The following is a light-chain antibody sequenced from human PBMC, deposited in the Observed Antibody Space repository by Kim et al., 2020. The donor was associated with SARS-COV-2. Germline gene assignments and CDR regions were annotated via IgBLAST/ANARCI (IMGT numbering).Light chain of an antibody. Sequence: SVKRTCTLSSGHSNYAIAWHQQQPEKGPRYLMKVYRDGSHSKGDGIPDRFSGSSSGAERYLTISSLQSEDEADYYCQTLDTGIVVFGGGTQLTVL. CDR3: QTLDTGIVV. CDR1: SGHSNYA. CDR2: VYRDGSH. J-gene: IGLJ2*01. V-gene: IGLV4-69*01.